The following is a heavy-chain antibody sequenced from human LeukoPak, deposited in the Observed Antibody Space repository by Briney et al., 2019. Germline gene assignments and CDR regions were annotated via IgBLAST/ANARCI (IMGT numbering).Heavy chain of an antibody. Sequence: GGSLRLSCAVSGFTVSTNYLSWVRQAPGKGLEWVSIIYSGGTTYYADSVKGRFTISRDNPKNTLYLQMNSLRAEDTAAYYCTREGPDSSGYSFDYWGRGTLVTASS. CDR2: IYSGGTT. CDR1: GFTVSTNY. V-gene: IGHV3-53*01. D-gene: IGHD3-22*01. J-gene: IGHJ4*02. CDR3: TREGPDSSGYSFDY.